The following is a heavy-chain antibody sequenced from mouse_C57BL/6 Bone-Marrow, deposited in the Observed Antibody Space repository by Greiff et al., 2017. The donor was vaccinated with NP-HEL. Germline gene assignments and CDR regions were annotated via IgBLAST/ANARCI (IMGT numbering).Heavy chain of an antibody. J-gene: IGHJ4*01. CDR3: ARHLPPYYGSAMDY. V-gene: IGHV5-2*01. CDR2: INSDGGSP. CDR1: EYEFPSHD. Sequence: EVKLMESGGGLVQPGESLKLSCESNEYEFPSHDMSWVRKTPEKRLELVAAINSDGGSPYYPDTMERRFIISRDNTKKTLYLQMSSLRSEDTALYYCARHLPPYYGSAMDYWGQGTSVTVSS. D-gene: IGHD1-1*01.